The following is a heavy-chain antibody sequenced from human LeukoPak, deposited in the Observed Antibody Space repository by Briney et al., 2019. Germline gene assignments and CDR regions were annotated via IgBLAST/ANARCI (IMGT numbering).Heavy chain of an antibody. Sequence: ASAKVSSKASGYTFTSDGISTGPQSPGQGLEWMGWISAYNGNTNYAQKLHGRVTMTTDTSTSTTYMELRSLRSGDRAVYYCASLVSLGYGSGGYWFDTWGQGTLVTVSS. CDR2: ISAYNGNT. J-gene: IGHJ5*02. D-gene: IGHD3-10*01. CDR1: GYTFTSDG. V-gene: IGHV1-18*01. CDR3: ASLVSLGYGSGGYWFDT.